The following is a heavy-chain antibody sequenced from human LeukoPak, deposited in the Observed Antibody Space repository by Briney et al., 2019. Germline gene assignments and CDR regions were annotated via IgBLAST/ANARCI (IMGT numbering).Heavy chain of an antibody. J-gene: IGHJ6*02. CDR2: IYYSGST. CDR3: ARSLTYYYGMDV. Sequence: SQTLSLTCTVSGGSISSGSYYWGWIRQPPGKGLEWIGSIYYSGSTYYNPSLKSRVTISVDTSKNQFSLKLSSVTAADTAVYYCARSLTYYYGMDVWGQGTTVTVSS. V-gene: IGHV4-39*07. CDR1: GGSISSGSYY.